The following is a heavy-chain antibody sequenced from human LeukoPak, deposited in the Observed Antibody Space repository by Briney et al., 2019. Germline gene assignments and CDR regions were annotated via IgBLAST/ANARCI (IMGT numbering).Heavy chain of an antibody. CDR1: GFTFSSYS. Sequence: PVGSLRLSCAASGFTFSSYSMNWVRQAPGKGLEWVSYISSSSSTIYYADSVKGRFTISRDNAKNSLYLQMNSLRAEDTAVYYCARVFYYYDSSGYYYEVFDYWGQGTLVTVSS. CDR2: ISSSSSTI. CDR3: ARVFYYYDSSGYYYEVFDY. V-gene: IGHV3-48*01. J-gene: IGHJ4*02. D-gene: IGHD3-22*01.